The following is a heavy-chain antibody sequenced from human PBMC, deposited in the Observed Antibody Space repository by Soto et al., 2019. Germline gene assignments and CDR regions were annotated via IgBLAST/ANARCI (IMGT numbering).Heavy chain of an antibody. D-gene: IGHD3-16*01. CDR3: ASTNVWKHAFEI. V-gene: IGHV3-53*01. Sequence: EVQLVESGGGLIQPGGSLRLSCAASGITVNTNYMSWVRQFPGKGLEWVSLIESGGSIYYADSVKGRFTISRDKFKNTLSLQMNSLRVEDTAVYYCASTNVWKHAFEIWGQGTLVSVSS. J-gene: IGHJ3*02. CDR2: IESGGSI. CDR1: GITVNTNY.